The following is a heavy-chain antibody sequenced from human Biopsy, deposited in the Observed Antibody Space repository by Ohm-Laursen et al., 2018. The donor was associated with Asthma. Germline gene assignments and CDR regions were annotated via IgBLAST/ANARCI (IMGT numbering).Heavy chain of an antibody. CDR2: THHRGYT. D-gene: IGHD1-26*01. CDR3: ARGSSSRLSQWELLVSGGKRAPSYYGMDV. J-gene: IGHJ6*02. V-gene: IGHV4-34*01. Sequence: SATLSPTCEAYGCAFSSNYWRWSRRTPGKGLEWLGGTHHRGYTKYNPSLSNPVTLSVDTPKKQFSLRLTSATAADTAVYYCARGSSSRLSQWELLVSGGKRAPSYYGMDVWGQGTTVTVSS. CDR1: GCAFSSNY.